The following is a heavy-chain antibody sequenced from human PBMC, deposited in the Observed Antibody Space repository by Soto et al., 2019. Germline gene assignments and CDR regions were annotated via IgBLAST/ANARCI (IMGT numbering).Heavy chain of an antibody. V-gene: IGHV3-23*01. CDR1: GFTFSSYA. CDR2: TSGSGGST. Sequence: EVQLLESGGGLVQPGGSLRLSCAGSGFTFSSYAMSWVRQAPGRGLEWVSATSGSGGSTYYADSVKGRFTISRDNSKDKVYLQINSLRAEDTALYYCATTAHGSESYYGDYWGQGTLVTVSS. D-gene: IGHD3-10*01. CDR3: ATTAHGSESYYGDY. J-gene: IGHJ4*02.